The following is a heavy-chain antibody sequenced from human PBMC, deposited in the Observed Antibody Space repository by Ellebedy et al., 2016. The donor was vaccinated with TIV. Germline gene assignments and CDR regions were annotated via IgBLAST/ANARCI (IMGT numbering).Heavy chain of an antibody. CDR2: INHSRSA. D-gene: IGHD4-11*01. J-gene: IGHJ4*02. Sequence: SETLSLXXAVYGGSFSDYYWSWIRQPPGKGLEWIGEINHSRSANYNPSLKSRVTMSVDTSKNQFSLKLSSVTAADTAVYYCARRDTYSLAYWGQGILVTVFS. V-gene: IGHV4-34*01. CDR3: ARRDTYSLAY. CDR1: GGSFSDYY.